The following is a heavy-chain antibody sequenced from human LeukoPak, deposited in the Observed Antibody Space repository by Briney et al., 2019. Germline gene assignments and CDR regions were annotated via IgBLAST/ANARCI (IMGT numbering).Heavy chain of an antibody. CDR3: ARTGVPAVPLSWFDP. V-gene: IGHV5-51*01. CDR1: GYSFTSYW. D-gene: IGHD2-2*01. Sequence: GESLKISXKGSGYSFTSYWIGWVRQMPGKGLEWMGIIYPGDSDTIYSPSFQGQVTISADKSISTAYLQWSSLKASDTAMYYCARTGVPAVPLSWFDPWGQGTLVTVSS. J-gene: IGHJ5*02. CDR2: IYPGDSDT.